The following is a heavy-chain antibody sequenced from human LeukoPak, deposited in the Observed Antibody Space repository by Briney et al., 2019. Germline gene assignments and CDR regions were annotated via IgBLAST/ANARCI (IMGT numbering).Heavy chain of an antibody. D-gene: IGHD6-19*01. CDR1: GFTFSSYG. V-gene: IGHV3-33*01. CDR2: IWYDGRNK. J-gene: IGHJ4*02. CDR3: ARDAVAGKTYFDY. Sequence: PGRSLRLSCTASGFTFSSYGMHWVSQDPGKGLEWVAVIWYDGRNKYYADSVKGRFTISRDNSKNTLYLQMDSLRAEDTAVYYCARDAVAGKTYFDYWGQGTLVTVSS.